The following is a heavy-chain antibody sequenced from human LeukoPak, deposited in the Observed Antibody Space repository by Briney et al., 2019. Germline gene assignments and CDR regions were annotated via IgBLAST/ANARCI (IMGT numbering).Heavy chain of an antibody. CDR1: GFTFSSYS. CDR2: ISSSSSYI. D-gene: IGHD3-10*01. Sequence: GGSLSLSCAASGFTFSSYSMNWVRQAPGKGLEWVSSISSSSSYIYYADSVKGRFTISRDNAKNSLYLQMNSLRAEDTAVYYCAREVTMVRGGIDWFDPWGQGTLVTVSS. V-gene: IGHV3-21*01. J-gene: IGHJ5*02. CDR3: AREVTMVRGGIDWFDP.